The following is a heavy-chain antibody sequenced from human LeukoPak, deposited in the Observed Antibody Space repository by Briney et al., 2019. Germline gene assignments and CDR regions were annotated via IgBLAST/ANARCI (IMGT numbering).Heavy chain of an antibody. J-gene: IGHJ3*02. CDR2: ISSNGGST. Sequence: GGSLRLSCAASGFTFSSYAMHWVRQAPGKGLEYVSGISSNGGSTYYANSVKGRFTISRDNSKNTLYLQMGSLRAEDMAVYYCAREARPLRAFDIWGQGTMVTVSS. V-gene: IGHV3-64*01. D-gene: IGHD4-17*01. CDR1: GFTFSSYA. CDR3: AREARPLRAFDI.